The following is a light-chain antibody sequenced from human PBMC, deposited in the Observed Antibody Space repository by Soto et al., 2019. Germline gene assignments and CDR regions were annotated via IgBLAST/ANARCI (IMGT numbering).Light chain of an antibody. CDR1: SSDIGNYNY. CDR2: EVN. V-gene: IGLV2-14*01. J-gene: IGLJ2*01. Sequence: QLVLTQPASVSGSPGQSITISCTGTSSDIGNYNYVSWYQQHPGKAPKLMIFEVNTRPSGVSNRFSGSKSGNTASLTISGLRAEDEAAYYCSSYTSSSTLVVFGGGTKLTVL. CDR3: SSYTSSSTLVV.